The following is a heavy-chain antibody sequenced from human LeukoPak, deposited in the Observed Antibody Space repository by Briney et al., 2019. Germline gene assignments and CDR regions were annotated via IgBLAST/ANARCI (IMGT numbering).Heavy chain of an antibody. CDR3: ARGVTTGTTPREDY. CDR2: MNPNSGNT. V-gene: IGHV1-8*01. J-gene: IGHJ4*02. Sequence: ASVKVSCKASGYTFTSYDINWVRQATGQGLEWMGWMNPNSGNTGYAQKFQGRVTVTRNTSISTAYMELSSLRSEDTAVYYCARGVTTGTTPREDYWGQGTLVTVSS. CDR1: GYTFTSYD. D-gene: IGHD1-1*01.